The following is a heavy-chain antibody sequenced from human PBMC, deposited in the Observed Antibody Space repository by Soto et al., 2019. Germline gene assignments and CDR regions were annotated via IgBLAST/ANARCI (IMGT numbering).Heavy chain of an antibody. Sequence: EVQLVESGGGLVQPGGSLKLSCAASGFTFSAYAMHWVRQASGKGLEWVGRIRSKGNSYATSYAASVKGRFTISRDDSKKTAYLKVNSPKTEDTTVYFCTSYDYGDYVIDYWGQGTLVTVSS. CDR3: TSYDYGDYVIDY. CDR2: IRSKGNSYAT. J-gene: IGHJ4*02. V-gene: IGHV3-73*01. D-gene: IGHD4-17*01. CDR1: GFTFSAYA.